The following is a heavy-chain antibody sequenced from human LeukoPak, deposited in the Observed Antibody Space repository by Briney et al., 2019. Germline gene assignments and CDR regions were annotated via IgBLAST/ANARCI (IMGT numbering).Heavy chain of an antibody. D-gene: IGHD6-13*01. J-gene: IGHJ4*02. Sequence: ASVKVSCKASGYTFTSYYMHWVRQSPGQGLEWMGIINPSGGSTSYAQKFQGRVTMTRDTSTSTVYMELSSLRSEDTAVYYCAIFIAAAGTSDYWGQGTLVTVSS. V-gene: IGHV1-46*01. CDR1: GYTFTSYY. CDR3: AIFIAAAGTSDY. CDR2: INPSGGST.